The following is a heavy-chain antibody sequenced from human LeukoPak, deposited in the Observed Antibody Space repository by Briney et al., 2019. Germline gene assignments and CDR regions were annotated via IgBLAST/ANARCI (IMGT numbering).Heavy chain of an antibody. V-gene: IGHV4-4*07. J-gene: IGHJ6*02. Sequence: SETLSLTCTVSGGSISTYYWSWIRQPAGKGLEWIGRIYSSGNTNYNPSLKSRVTMSVDTSKNQFSLKLTSVTAADTAVYYCVQEWNHFYYYGMDVWGQGTTVTVSS. CDR3: VQEWNHFYYYGMDV. D-gene: IGHD1-1*01. CDR1: GGSISTYY. CDR2: IYSSGNT.